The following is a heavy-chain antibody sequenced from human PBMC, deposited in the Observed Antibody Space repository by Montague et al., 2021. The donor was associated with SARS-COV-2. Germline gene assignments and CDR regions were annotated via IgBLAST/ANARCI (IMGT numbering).Heavy chain of an antibody. CDR1: IGSISSYY. CDR2: IYYSGST. J-gene: IGHJ6*02. CDR3: ARSVFSESRIKGLWEVSSVGSLSMDV. Sequence: SETLSLTCTVSIGSISSYYWSWIRQPPGKGLEWIGNIYYSGSTNYNPSLKSRVTISVDTSKNQFSLKLSSVTAADTAVYYCARSVFSESRIKGLWEVSSVGSLSMDVWGQGTTVTVSS. D-gene: IGHD3-16*01. V-gene: IGHV4-59*01.